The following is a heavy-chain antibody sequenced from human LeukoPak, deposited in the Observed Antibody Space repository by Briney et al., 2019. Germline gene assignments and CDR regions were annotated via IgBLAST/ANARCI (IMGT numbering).Heavy chain of an antibody. V-gene: IGHV4-38-2*02. J-gene: IGHJ4*02. Sequence: SETLSLTCVVSGYSISSAYFWGWIRQPPGKGLGWIGTISHSGTTFYKPSLKTRVTISLDTSKNQFSLKLNSVTAADTAVYYCVRDVGQLRSGYWGQGTLVTVSS. CDR1: GYSISSAYF. CDR2: ISHSGTT. CDR3: VRDVGQLRSGY. D-gene: IGHD2-2*01.